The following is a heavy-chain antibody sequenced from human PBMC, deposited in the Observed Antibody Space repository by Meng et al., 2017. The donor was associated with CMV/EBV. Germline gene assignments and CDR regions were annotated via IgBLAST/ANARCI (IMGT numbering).Heavy chain of an antibody. Sequence: ASVKVSCKASGYTFTDYRMHWVRQAPGQGLEWMGWISPNNGGTNYVQKFQGRVTMTRDTSTSTVYMELSSLRSEDSAVYYCARDASGVDYWGQGTLVTVSS. CDR3: ARDASGVDY. D-gene: IGHD1-26*01. J-gene: IGHJ4*02. CDR2: ISPNNGGT. V-gene: IGHV1-2*02. CDR1: GYTFTDYR.